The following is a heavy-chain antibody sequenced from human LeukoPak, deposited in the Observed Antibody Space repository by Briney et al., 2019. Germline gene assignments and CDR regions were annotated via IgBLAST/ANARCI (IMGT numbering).Heavy chain of an antibody. V-gene: IGHV1-69*04. Sequence: ASVTVSCRASGGSFNNYAISWVRQAPGQGLEWMGRIIPIFGIANSAQTFQGRGTITADKSTNTAYMELSSLRSEDTAVYYCARDLEVATTLYWYFDLWGRGTLVTVSS. D-gene: IGHD5-24*01. CDR3: ARDLEVATTLYWYFDL. CDR2: IIPIFGIA. J-gene: IGHJ2*01. CDR1: GGSFNNYA.